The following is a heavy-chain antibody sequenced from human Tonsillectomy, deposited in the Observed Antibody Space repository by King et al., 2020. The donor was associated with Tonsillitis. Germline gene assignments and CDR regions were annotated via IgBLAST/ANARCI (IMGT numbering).Heavy chain of an antibody. J-gene: IGHJ4*02. Sequence: VQLVESGAEVKKPGSSVKVSCKASGGTFSSYGISWLRQAPGQGLEWMGRIIPIVGIPNYAQKFQGRVTITADKSTSTAYMEVRSLRSEDTAVYYCARAYGSGNYYIFDYWGQGTLVTVSS. D-gene: IGHD3-10*01. V-gene: IGHV1-69*09. CDR2: IIPIVGIP. CDR3: ARAYGSGNYYIFDY. CDR1: GGTFSSYG.